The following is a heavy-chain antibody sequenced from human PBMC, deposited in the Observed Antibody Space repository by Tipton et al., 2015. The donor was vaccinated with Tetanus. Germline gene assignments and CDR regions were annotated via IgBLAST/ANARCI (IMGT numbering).Heavy chain of an antibody. J-gene: IGHJ4*02. CDR3: ARGDPTNEPLNY. CDR2: IYYSGST. CDR1: GGSFSGYY. D-gene: IGHD1-1*01. Sequence: LRLSCAVYGGSFSGYYWSWIRQHPGKGLEWIGYIYYSGSTYYNPSLKSRVTISVDTSKNQFSLKLYSVTAADTAVYYCARGDPTNEPLNYWGQGTLVTVSS. V-gene: IGHV4-31*11.